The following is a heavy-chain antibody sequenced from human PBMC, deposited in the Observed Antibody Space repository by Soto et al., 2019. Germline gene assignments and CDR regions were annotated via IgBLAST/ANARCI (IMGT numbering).Heavy chain of an antibody. D-gene: IGHD3-9*01. CDR2: INPNSGGT. J-gene: IGHJ6*01. V-gene: IGHV1-2*04. CDR1: GYTFTGYY. Sequence: ASVKVSCKAAGYTFTGYYMHWVRQAPGQGLEWMGWINPNSGGTNYGQKFQGWITMTRDTSISTAYMELSRLRSDDTAVYYCARARGPKVLRYLDWPYNDGMDVWGQGTTVNVSS. CDR3: ARARGPKVLRYLDWPYNDGMDV.